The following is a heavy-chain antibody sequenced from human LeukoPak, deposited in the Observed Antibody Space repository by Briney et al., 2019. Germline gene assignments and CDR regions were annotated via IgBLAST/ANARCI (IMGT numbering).Heavy chain of an antibody. D-gene: IGHD3-10*01. Sequence: EPGGSLRLSCAASGSTFSSNGIYWVRQAPGKGLEWVALIPYDGSNNYYVDSVKGRFTISRDTSKNTLYLQMIRLRAEDTAVYYCAKESSASYYFDYWGQGTLVTVSS. CDR1: GSTFSSNG. J-gene: IGHJ4*02. CDR3: AKESSASYYFDY. V-gene: IGHV3-30*02. CDR2: IPYDGSNN.